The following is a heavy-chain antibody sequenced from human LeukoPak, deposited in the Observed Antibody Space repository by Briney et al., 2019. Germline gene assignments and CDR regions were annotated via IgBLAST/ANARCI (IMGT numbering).Heavy chain of an antibody. D-gene: IGHD2-2*01. CDR2: MNPNSGNT. Sequence: ASVKVSCKASGYTFTSYDINWVRQATGQGLEWMGWMNPNSGNTGYAQKFQGRVTMTRNTSISTAYMELSSLRSEDTAVYYCARVYCSSTSCYDILSYWGQGTLVTVPS. V-gene: IGHV1-8*01. J-gene: IGHJ4*02. CDR3: ARVYCSSTSCYDILSY. CDR1: GYTFTSYD.